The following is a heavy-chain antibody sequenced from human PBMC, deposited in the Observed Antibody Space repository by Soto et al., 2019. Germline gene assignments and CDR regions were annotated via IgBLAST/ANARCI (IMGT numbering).Heavy chain of an antibody. CDR3: ARVLPPFYFDY. V-gene: IGHV4-30-2*01. D-gene: IGHD3-10*01. CDR1: GGSISSGGYS. CDR2: IYHSGST. Sequence: SETLSLTCAVSGGSISSGGYSWSWIRQPPGKGLEWIGYIYHSGSTYYNPSLKSRVTISVDRSKNQFSLKLSSVTAADTSVYYCARVLPPFYFDYWGQGTRGTVSP. J-gene: IGHJ4*02.